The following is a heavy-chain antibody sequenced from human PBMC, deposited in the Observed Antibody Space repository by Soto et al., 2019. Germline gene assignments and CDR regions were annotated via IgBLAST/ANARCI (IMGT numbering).Heavy chain of an antibody. D-gene: IGHD2-8*01. CDR1: GFAFQTYT. J-gene: IGHJ5*02. V-gene: IGHV3-21*01. Sequence: EGQLVESGGGLVQPVGSLRLSCAASGFAFQTYTMEWLRQAPGKGLEWVSSITISGNYIYYADSVKGRFTISRDNGRNSVYPQMNTLRAEDTAVYYCAQVLVLRTNFRWFDPWAREPWSPAPQ. CDR3: AQVLVLRTNFRWFDP. CDR2: ITISGNYI.